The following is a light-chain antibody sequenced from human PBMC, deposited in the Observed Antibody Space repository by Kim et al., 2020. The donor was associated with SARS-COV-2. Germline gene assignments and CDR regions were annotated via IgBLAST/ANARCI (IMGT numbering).Light chain of an antibody. Sequence: QRVTISWTGGSSNIGAGYDVHWYQQIPRKAPKLLVFGNSNRPSGVPDRFSGSKSGTSASLAVTGLQADDEAEYYCQSYDSSLSGVVFGGGTQLTVL. V-gene: IGLV1-40*01. CDR1: SSNIGAGYD. J-gene: IGLJ2*01. CDR3: QSYDSSLSGVV. CDR2: GNS.